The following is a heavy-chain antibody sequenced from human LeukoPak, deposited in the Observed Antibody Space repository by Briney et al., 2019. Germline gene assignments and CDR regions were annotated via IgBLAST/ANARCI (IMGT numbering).Heavy chain of an antibody. CDR2: INPNSGGT. CDR3: ASCIAEAGTDDAFDI. D-gene: IGHD6-19*01. J-gene: IGHJ3*02. V-gene: IGHV1-2*02. CDR1: GYTFTGYY. Sequence: GASVKVSCKASGYTFTGYYMHWVRQAPGQGLEWMGWINPNSGGTNYAQKFQGRVTMTRDTSISTAYMELSRLRSDDTAVYYCASCIAEAGTDDAFDIWGQGTMVTVSS.